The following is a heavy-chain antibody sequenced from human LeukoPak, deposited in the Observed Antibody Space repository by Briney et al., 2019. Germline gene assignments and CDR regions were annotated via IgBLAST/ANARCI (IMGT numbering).Heavy chain of an antibody. D-gene: IGHD3-22*01. V-gene: IGHV3-20*04. CDR3: ARVAGSYYYDSSGYQDEYFQH. CDR1: GFTFDDYG. Sequence: RPGGSLRLSCAASGFTFDDYGMSWVRQAPGKGLEWVSGINWNGGSTGYADSVKGRFTISRDNAKNSLYLQMNSLRAEDTALYYCARVAGSYYYDSSGYQDEYFQHWGQGTLVTVSS. J-gene: IGHJ1*01. CDR2: INWNGGST.